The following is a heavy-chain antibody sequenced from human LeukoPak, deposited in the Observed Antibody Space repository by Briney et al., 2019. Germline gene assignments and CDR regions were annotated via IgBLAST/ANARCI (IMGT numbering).Heavy chain of an antibody. CDR3: ARAFGVVTTQNRFDP. CDR2: IYYSGST. J-gene: IGHJ5*02. V-gene: IGHV4-59*01. Sequence: SETLSLTCTVSGGSISSYYWSWIRQPPGKGLEWIGYIYYSGSTNYNPSLKSRVTISVDTSKNQFSLKLSSVTAADTAVYYCARAFGVVTTQNRFDPWGQGTLVTVSS. D-gene: IGHD3-3*01. CDR1: GGSISSYY.